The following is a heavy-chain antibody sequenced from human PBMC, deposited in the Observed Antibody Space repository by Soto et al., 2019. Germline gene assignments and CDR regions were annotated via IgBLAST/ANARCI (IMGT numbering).Heavy chain of an antibody. Sequence: QVQLQQWGAGLLKPSETLSLTCAVYGGSFSGYYWSWIRQPPGKGLEWIGEINHSGSTNYNPSLKSRVTRSVDTSKNQFSLKLSSVTAADTAVYYCARGPDIVVVVAATHCYAFDIWGQGTMVTVSS. CDR2: INHSGST. CDR1: GGSFSGYY. D-gene: IGHD2-15*01. CDR3: ARGPDIVVVVAATHCYAFDI. V-gene: IGHV4-34*01. J-gene: IGHJ3*02.